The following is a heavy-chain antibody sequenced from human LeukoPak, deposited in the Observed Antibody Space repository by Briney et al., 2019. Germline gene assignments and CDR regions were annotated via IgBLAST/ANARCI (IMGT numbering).Heavy chain of an antibody. CDR2: IKSKTDGGTT. D-gene: IGHD4-17*01. CDR3: TTGDHDYVY. V-gene: IGHV3-15*01. CDR1: GFTVSSNY. J-gene: IGHJ4*02. Sequence: GGSLRLSCAASGFTVSSNYMSWVRQAPGKGLEWVGRIKSKTDGGTTDFAAPVKGRFTMSRDDSINTLYLQMNSLKTEDTAVYYCTTGDHDYVYWGQGTLVTVSS.